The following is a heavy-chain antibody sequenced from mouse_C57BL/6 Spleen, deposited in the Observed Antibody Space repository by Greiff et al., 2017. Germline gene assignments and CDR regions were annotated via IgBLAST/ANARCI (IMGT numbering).Heavy chain of an antibody. CDR1: GFNIKDDY. CDR3: TMGGYEDFDY. V-gene: IGHV14-4*01. Sequence: VQLQQSGAELVRPGASVKLSCTASGFNIKDDYMHWVKQRPEQGLEWIGWIDPENGDTEYASKFQGKATITADTSSDTAYLQLSSLTSEDTAVYYCTMGGYEDFDYWGQGTTLTVSS. J-gene: IGHJ2*01. D-gene: IGHD2-2*01. CDR2: IDPENGDT.